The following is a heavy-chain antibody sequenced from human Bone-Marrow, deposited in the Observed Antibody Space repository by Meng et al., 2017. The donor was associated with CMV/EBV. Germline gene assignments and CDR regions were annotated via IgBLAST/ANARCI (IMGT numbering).Heavy chain of an antibody. V-gene: IGHV4-59*01. Sequence: SETLSLTCTASGGSISSYYWSWIRQPPGKGLEWIGYIYYSGSTNYNPSLKSRVTRSVDTSKNQFSLKLSSVTAADTAVYYCASFRYNWNFDYWGQGTPVTVSS. CDR1: GGSISSYY. D-gene: IGHD1-20*01. CDR3: ASFRYNWNFDY. J-gene: IGHJ4*02. CDR2: IYYSGST.